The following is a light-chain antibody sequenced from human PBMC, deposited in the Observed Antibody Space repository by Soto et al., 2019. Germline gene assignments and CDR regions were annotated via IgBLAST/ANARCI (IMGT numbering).Light chain of an antibody. CDR2: WAS. V-gene: IGKV4-1*01. Sequence: DIVMTQSPDSLAVSLGERATIDCRSSQTILSSSNNRNCLAWYQQKPGQPPKLLVYWASTRESGVPDRFSGSGSGTDFTLTISSRQAEDVAVYFCQQYYSSPRTFGQGTKVEIK. CDR3: QQYYSSPRT. CDR1: QTILSSSNNRNC. J-gene: IGKJ1*01.